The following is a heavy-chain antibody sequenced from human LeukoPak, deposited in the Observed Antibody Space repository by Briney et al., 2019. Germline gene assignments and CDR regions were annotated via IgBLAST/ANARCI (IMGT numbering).Heavy chain of an antibody. V-gene: IGHV1-18*04. CDR1: GYTFTGYY. J-gene: IGHJ6*02. D-gene: IGHD3-9*01. CDR3: ARIGHYDILTGYSTYYGMDV. CDR2: LSTYNGNT. Sequence: ASVKVSCKASGYTFTGYYMHWVRQAPGQGLEWMGWLSTYNGNTNYAQKFQGRVTMTTDTSKSTAYMELRSLRSDDAAVYYCARIGHYDILTGYSTYYGMDVWAKGPRSPSP.